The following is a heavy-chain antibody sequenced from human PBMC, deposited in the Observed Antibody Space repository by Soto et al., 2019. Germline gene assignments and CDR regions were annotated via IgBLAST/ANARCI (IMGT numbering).Heavy chain of an antibody. D-gene: IGHD5-18*01. V-gene: IGHV3-33*01. J-gene: IGHJ6*02. CDR3: AREQGSGRIQLWFPYYGMDV. Sequence: PGGSLRLSCAASGFTFSSYGMHWVRQAPGKGLEWVAVIWYDGSNKYYADSVKGRFTISRDNSKNTLYLQMNSLRAEDTAVYYCAREQGSGRIQLWFPYYGMDVWGQGTTVTVSS. CDR2: IWYDGSNK. CDR1: GFTFSSYG.